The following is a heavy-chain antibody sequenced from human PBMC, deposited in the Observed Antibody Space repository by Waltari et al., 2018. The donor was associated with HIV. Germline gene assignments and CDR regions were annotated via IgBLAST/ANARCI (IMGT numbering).Heavy chain of an antibody. CDR2: VSAYNGNT. J-gene: IGHJ4*02. CDR3: ARINCTSVSCYASLDY. D-gene: IGHD2-2*01. V-gene: IGHV1-18*01. Sequence: QVQLVQSGAEVKKPGASVKVSCKASGYTFTSYGFSWVRQAPVQGLEWMGWVSAYNGNTNYAQKLQGRVTMTTDTSTSTAYMELRSLRSDDTAVYYCARINCTSVSCYASLDYWGQGTLVTVSS. CDR1: GYTFTSYG.